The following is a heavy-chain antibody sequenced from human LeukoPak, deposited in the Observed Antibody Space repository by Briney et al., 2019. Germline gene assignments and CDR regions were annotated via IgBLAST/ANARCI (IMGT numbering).Heavy chain of an antibody. CDR2: FDPEDGET. D-gene: IGHD6-19*01. Sequence: ASVKVSCKVSGYTLTELSMHWVRQAPGKGLEWMGGFDPEDGETIYAQKFQGRVTMTEDTSTDTAYMELSSLRSEDTAVYYCATAPTYSSGWYGDLGAFDIWGQGTMVTVSS. V-gene: IGHV1-24*01. J-gene: IGHJ3*02. CDR3: ATAPTYSSGWYGDLGAFDI. CDR1: GYTLTELS.